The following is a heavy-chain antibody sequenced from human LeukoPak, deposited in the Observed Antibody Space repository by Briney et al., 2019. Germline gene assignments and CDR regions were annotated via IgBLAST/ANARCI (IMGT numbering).Heavy chain of an antibody. D-gene: IGHD3-10*01. CDR1: GYTFNTFD. Sequence: ASVKVSCKASGYTFNTFDINWVRQATGQGPEWMGWVNPYNDKTVYAPKFQGRVSISSNNPITTAYMEFSGLKSDDTAVYYCARGRRLRGVTSRPIYYYYYMDVWGGGTTVTVSS. CDR3: ARGRRLRGVTSRPIYYYYYMDV. J-gene: IGHJ6*03. CDR2: VNPYNDKT. V-gene: IGHV1-8*03.